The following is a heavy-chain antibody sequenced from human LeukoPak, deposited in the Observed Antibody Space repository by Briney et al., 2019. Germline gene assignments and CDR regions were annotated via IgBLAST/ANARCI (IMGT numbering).Heavy chain of an antibody. Sequence: GRSLRLSCAAPGITFSSLGMHWLRQAPGKGLEWVAFIWNDGSNKYYADSVKGRFTISRDNSKNTLYLQMNSLRVEDTAVYYCARDGTLTAGPFDPWGRGTLVTVSS. CDR1: GITFSSLG. CDR2: IWNDGSNK. V-gene: IGHV3-33*01. CDR3: ARDGTLTAGPFDP. D-gene: IGHD1-1*01. J-gene: IGHJ5*02.